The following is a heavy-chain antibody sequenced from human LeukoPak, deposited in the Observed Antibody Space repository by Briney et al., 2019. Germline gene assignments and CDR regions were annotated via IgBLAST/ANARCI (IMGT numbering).Heavy chain of an antibody. CDR2: IDGSGGST. CDR3: ARCSSGYSYGNYFDY. CDR1: GFTFSSHA. V-gene: IGHV3-23*01. Sequence: GGSLRLSCAASGFTFSSHAMSWVRQAAGKGLEWVSGIDGSGGSTYYADSVKGRFTISRDNSKNTLYLQMNSLRAEDTAVYYCARCSSGYSYGNYFDYWGQGTLVTASS. J-gene: IGHJ4*02. D-gene: IGHD5-18*01.